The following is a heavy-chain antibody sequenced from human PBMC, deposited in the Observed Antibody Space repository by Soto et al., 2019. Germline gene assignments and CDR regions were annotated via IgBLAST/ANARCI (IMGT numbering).Heavy chain of an antibody. CDR2: ISGSGGST. CDR1: GFTFSSYA. V-gene: IGHV3-23*01. CDR3: AKDRWPEMATLVEGMDV. D-gene: IGHD5-12*01. J-gene: IGHJ6*02. Sequence: EVQRLESGGGLVQPGGSLRLSCAASGFTFSSYAMSWVRQAPGKGLEWVSAISGSGGSTYYADPVKGRFNISRGNSKHTLYLQMNSLRAEDTAVYYCAKDRWPEMATLVEGMDVWGQGTTVPVSS.